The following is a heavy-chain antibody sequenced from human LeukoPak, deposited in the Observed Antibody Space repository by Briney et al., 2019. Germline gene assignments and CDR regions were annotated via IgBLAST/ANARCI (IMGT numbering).Heavy chain of an antibody. V-gene: IGHV3-7*01. J-gene: IGHJ4*02. CDR1: GFTFTSYW. CDR3: AREGGYFDWLYHYFDY. Sequence: GGSLRLSCAASGFTFTSYWMSWVRQAPGKGLEWVANIKPDGSEKYSVDSVKGRFTISRDNAKNSLYLQMNSLRAEDTAVYYCAREGGYFDWLYHYFDYWGQGTLVTVSS. D-gene: IGHD3-9*01. CDR2: IKPDGSEK.